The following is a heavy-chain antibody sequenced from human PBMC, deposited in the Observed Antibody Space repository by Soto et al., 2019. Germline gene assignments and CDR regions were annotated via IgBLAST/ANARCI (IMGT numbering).Heavy chain of an antibody. D-gene: IGHD3-3*01. CDR1: LLTLSNAW. Sequence: PGVSLRLPWAPSLLTLSNAWMSWLCQAPRKGLDRVGSIKGKTDGGTTDYAAPVKRRFTISRDDSKNTVYLQMNSLKTEDTAVYYCTTDRLKAFSLYYYYGIDVWGKGNTVTVSS. CDR2: IKGKTDGGTT. J-gene: IGHJ6*04. V-gene: IGHV3-15*01. CDR3: TTDRLKAFSLYYYYGIDV.